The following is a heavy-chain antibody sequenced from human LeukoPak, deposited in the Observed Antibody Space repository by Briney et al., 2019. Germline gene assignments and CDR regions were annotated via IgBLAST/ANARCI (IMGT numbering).Heavy chain of an antibody. CDR3: AGGLGNYDFWSGYYPQFDY. Sequence: SETLSLTCAVYGGSFSGYYWSWIRQPPGKGLEWIGEINHSGSTNYNPSLKSRVTISVDTSKNQFSLKLSSVTAADTAVYYCAGGLGNYDFWSGYYPQFDYWGQGTLVTVSS. CDR1: GGSFSGYY. J-gene: IGHJ4*02. D-gene: IGHD3-3*01. V-gene: IGHV4-34*01. CDR2: INHSGST.